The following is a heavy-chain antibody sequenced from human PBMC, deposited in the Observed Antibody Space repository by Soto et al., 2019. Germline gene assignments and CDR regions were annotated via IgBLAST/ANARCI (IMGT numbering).Heavy chain of an antibody. D-gene: IGHD6-6*01. Sequence: GGSLRLSCAASGFTLTNYVMSWVRQPPGKGLEWVSGIGAGGGGTYYADSVKGRFTISRDNSKNTLYLQMISLRADDTAIYYCAKGPEQLVHGVFDYWGQGALVTV. CDR1: GFTLTNYV. CDR3: AKGPEQLVHGVFDY. J-gene: IGHJ4*02. CDR2: IGAGGGGT. V-gene: IGHV3-23*01.